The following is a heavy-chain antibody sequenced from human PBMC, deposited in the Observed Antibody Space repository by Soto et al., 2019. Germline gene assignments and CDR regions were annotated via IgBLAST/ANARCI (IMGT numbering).Heavy chain of an antibody. CDR3: AKAGYSGSYYAWYFDL. D-gene: IGHD1-26*01. J-gene: IGHJ2*01. Sequence: EVQLLESGGGLVQPGGSLRLSCAASGFTFSSYAMSWVRQAPGKGLEWVSAISGSGGSTYYADSVKGRFTISRDNSKNTLYLQKNSLRAEDTAVYYCAKAGYSGSYYAWYFDLWGRGTLVTVSS. V-gene: IGHV3-23*01. CDR1: GFTFSSYA. CDR2: ISGSGGST.